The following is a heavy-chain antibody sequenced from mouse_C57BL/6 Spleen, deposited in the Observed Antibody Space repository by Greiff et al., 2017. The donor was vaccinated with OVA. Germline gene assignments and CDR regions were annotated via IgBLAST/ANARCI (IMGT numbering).Heavy chain of an antibody. V-gene: IGHV1-52*01. CDR3: ARSYSNFDY. CDR1: GYTFTSYW. Sequence: QVQLQQPGAELVKPGASVKLSCKASGYTFTSYWMHWVKQRPIQGLEWIGNIDPSDSETHYNQKFKDKATLTVDKSSSTAYMQLSSLTSEDSAVYYCARSYSNFDYWGQGTTLTVSS. D-gene: IGHD2-5*01. CDR2: IDPSDSET. J-gene: IGHJ2*01.